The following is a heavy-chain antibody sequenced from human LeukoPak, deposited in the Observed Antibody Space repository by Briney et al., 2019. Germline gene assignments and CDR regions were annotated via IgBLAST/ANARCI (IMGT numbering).Heavy chain of an antibody. D-gene: IGHD6-13*01. CDR3: GRTLPRRTTAAAAHLDS. Sequence: SGTLSLTCTVSGDSINSLDLWSWIRQPPGKGLQWIGEIDHSGTTNCNPSLKSRVTMSVDTSKNQFSLMLTSVTAADTAVYYCGRTLPRRTTAAAAHLDSWGQGTLVTVSS. J-gene: IGHJ4*02. V-gene: IGHV4-4*02. CDR1: GDSINSLDL. CDR2: IDHSGTT.